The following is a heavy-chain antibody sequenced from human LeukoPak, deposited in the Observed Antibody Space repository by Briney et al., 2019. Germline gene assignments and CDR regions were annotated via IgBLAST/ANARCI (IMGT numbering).Heavy chain of an antibody. Sequence: GGTLRLSCAASGFTFSNYGLSWVRQAPGKGLEWVANIKQHGSEKYYVDSVKGRFTISRDNAKNSLYLQMNSLRAEDTAVYYCARALAVAGSNWFDPWGQGTLVTVSS. CDR3: ARALAVAGSNWFDP. V-gene: IGHV3-7*04. J-gene: IGHJ5*02. D-gene: IGHD6-19*01. CDR2: IKQHGSEK. CDR1: GFTFSNYG.